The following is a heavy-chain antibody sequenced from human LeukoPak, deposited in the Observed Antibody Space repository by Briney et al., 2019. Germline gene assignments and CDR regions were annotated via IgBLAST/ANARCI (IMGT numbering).Heavy chain of an antibody. D-gene: IGHD2-2*01. Sequence: SKTLSLTCAVSGYSISSNYYWGWIRQPPGKGLEWIGGIYHSGSTYYNPSLKSRVTISVDTSKNQFSLKLSSVAAADTAVYYCATREGYCSSTSCEAFDIWGQGTMVTVSS. CDR3: ATREGYCSSTSCEAFDI. J-gene: IGHJ3*02. CDR1: GYSISSNYY. CDR2: IYHSGST. V-gene: IGHV4-38-2*01.